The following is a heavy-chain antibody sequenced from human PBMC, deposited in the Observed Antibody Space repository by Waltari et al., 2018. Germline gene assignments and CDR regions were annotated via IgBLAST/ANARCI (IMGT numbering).Heavy chain of an antibody. Sequence: QITLKESGPTLVRPPQTLTVTCTFSWFSLSTSHLGVGWIRQHPGEALECLTLIYWDDDKRYTPSLKNRLTITKDTSKNQVVLTRTNMDPVDTATYYCARSLYSYGNNFDYWGQGTLVTVSS. V-gene: IGHV2-5*02. CDR3: ARSLYSYGNNFDY. CDR1: WFSLSTSHLG. J-gene: IGHJ4*02. CDR2: IYWDDDK. D-gene: IGHD5-18*01.